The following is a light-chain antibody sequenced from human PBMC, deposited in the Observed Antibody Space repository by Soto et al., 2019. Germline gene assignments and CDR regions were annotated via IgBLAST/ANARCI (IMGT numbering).Light chain of an antibody. J-gene: IGLJ2*01. V-gene: IGLV2-23*01. CDR2: EGS. CDR3: CSFAGSSTVI. CDR1: SSDVGSYKL. Sequence: QSALTQPASVSGSPGQSITISCTGTSSDVGSYKLVSWYQQHPTKAPKLLIFEGSKRPSGVSTRFSGSKSGNTASLTISGLQAEDEDDYYCCSFAGSSTVIFGGGTKVTVL.